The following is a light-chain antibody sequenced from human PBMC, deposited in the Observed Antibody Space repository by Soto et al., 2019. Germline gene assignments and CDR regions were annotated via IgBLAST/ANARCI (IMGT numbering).Light chain of an antibody. V-gene: IGLV2-23*01. CDR1: SSDVGSYNL. CDR3: CSYAGSSTSYVV. CDR2: EGR. Sequence: QSALTQPASVSGSPGQSITISCTGTSSDVGSYNLVSWYQQHPGKAPKLMIYEGRKRPSGVSNRFSGSKSGNTASLTISGLQAEDEADYYCCSYAGSSTSYVVFGGGTKLTVL. J-gene: IGLJ2*01.